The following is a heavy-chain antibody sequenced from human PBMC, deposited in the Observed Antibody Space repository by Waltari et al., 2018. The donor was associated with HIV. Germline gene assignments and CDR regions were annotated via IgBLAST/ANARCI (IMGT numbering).Heavy chain of an antibody. D-gene: IGHD3-22*01. CDR3: ARETNYYDGSGFYLDD. J-gene: IGHJ4*02. V-gene: IGHV3-11*01. CDR1: GFTFSDYY. CDR2: ISGSGSTI. Sequence: QVQLVESGGRLVKPGGSLRLSCEASGFTFSDYYMSWIRQAPGKGLQWVSYISGSGSTIEYADSVKGRFTISRDNTENSLYLQMNSLRAEDTAVYYCARETNYYDGSGFYLDDWGQGTLVTVSS.